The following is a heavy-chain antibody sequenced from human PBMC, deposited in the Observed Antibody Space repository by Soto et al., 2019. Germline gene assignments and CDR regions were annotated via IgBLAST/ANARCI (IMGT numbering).Heavy chain of an antibody. CDR3: ARDGDFWSGAKYYYYMDV. CDR1: GYTFTSYG. V-gene: IGHV1-18*01. Sequence: GASVKVSCKASGYTFTSYGISWVRQAPGQGLEWMVWISVYNGNTNYAQKLQGRVTMTTDTSTSTAYMELRSLRSDDTAVFYCARDGDFWSGAKYYYYMDVWGKGTTVTVSS. J-gene: IGHJ6*03. CDR2: ISVYNGNT. D-gene: IGHD3-3*01.